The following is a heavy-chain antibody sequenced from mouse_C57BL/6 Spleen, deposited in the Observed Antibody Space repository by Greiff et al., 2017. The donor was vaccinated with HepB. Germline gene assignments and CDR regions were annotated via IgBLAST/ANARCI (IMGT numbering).Heavy chain of an antibody. Sequence: VQLQQSGAELARPGASVKLSCKASGYTFTSYGISWVKQRTGQGLEWIGEIYPRSGNTYYNEKFKGKATLTADKSSSTAYMELRSLTSEDSAVYFGAKGDYYGSSGFAYWGQGTLVTVSA. D-gene: IGHD1-1*01. CDR3: AKGDYYGSSGFAY. J-gene: IGHJ3*01. CDR2: IYPRSGNT. CDR1: GYTFTSYG. V-gene: IGHV1-81*01.